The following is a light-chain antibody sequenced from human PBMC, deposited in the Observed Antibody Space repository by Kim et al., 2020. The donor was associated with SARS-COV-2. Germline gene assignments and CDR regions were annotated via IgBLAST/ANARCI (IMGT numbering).Light chain of an antibody. CDR2: GAS. CDR1: EGIGTN. CDR3: RQYNHWPLT. V-gene: IGKV3-15*01. J-gene: IGKJ4*01. Sequence: EIVVTQSPATLSVSPGEGGTLSCRASEGIGTNLAWYQQRPGQAPRLLIYGASTRAAGIPARFSGSGSGTEFTLTISGLQSEDFAIFYCRQYNHWPLTFGGGTKVDIK.